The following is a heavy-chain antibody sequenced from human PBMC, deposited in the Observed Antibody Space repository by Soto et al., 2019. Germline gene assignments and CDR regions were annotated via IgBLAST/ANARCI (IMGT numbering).Heavy chain of an antibody. CDR3: ARGRFTTVTQYFQH. J-gene: IGHJ1*01. CDR2: IYKSGNT. CDR1: AGSVSSYY. V-gene: IGHV4-59*02. Sequence: SETLSLTCTVSAGSVSSYYWNWIRQPPGKGLEWIAFIYKSGNTNYNPSLRSRVTISLDTSKNQFSLKLSSVTAADTAVYYCARGRFTTVTQYFQHWGQGTLVTVSS. D-gene: IGHD4-17*01.